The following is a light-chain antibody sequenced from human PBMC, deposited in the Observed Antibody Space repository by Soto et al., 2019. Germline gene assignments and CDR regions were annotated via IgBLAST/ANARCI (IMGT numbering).Light chain of an antibody. CDR1: QSVSSY. CDR2: DAS. J-gene: IGKJ4*01. V-gene: IGKV3-11*01. CDR3: QQRSNWPPGLT. Sequence: ERATXSCXAXQSVSSYLAWYQQKPGQAPRLLIYDASNRATGIPARFSGSGSGTDFTLTISSLEPEDFAVYYCQQRSNWPPGLTFGGGTKVDNK.